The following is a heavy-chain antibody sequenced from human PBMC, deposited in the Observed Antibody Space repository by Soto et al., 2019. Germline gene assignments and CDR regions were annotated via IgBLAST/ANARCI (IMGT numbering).Heavy chain of an antibody. CDR3: ARTLSGYYGY. CDR2: MNPNSGNT. J-gene: IGHJ4*02. V-gene: IGHV1-8*01. D-gene: IGHD5-12*01. CDR1: GYPFSTYD. Sequence: QVQLVQSGAEVKKPGASVRVSCKASGYPFSTYDISWVRQATGQGLEWLGWMNPNSGNTGYAQKFQGRVTITRDTSISTAYMEMSNLRSEDTAMYYCARTLSGYYGYWGQGTLVTVSS.